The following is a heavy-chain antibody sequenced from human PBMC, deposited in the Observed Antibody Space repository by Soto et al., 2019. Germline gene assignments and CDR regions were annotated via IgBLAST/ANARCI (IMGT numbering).Heavy chain of an antibody. D-gene: IGHD6-19*01. J-gene: IGHJ4*02. Sequence: ASVKVSCKASGYTFTSYAMHWVRQAPGQRLEWMGWINAGNGNTKYSQKFQGRVTITRDTSASTAYMELSSLRSEDTAVYYCARDKVSSGWYTFDYWGQGTPVTVYS. V-gene: IGHV1-3*01. CDR1: GYTFTSYA. CDR3: ARDKVSSGWYTFDY. CDR2: INAGNGNT.